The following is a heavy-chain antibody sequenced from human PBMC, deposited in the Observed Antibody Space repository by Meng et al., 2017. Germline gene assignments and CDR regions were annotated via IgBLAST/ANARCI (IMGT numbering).Heavy chain of an antibody. V-gene: IGHV4-39*07. J-gene: IGHJ3*02. D-gene: IGHD5-24*01. CDR2: IYYSGST. Sequence: SETLSLTCTVSGGSISSSSYYWGWIRQPPGKGLEWIGSIYYSGSTYYNPSLKSRVTISVDTSKNQFSLKLSSVTAADTAVYYCARERLRWLQFSDAFDIWGQGTMVTVSS. CDR1: GGSISSSSYY. CDR3: ARERLRWLQFSDAFDI.